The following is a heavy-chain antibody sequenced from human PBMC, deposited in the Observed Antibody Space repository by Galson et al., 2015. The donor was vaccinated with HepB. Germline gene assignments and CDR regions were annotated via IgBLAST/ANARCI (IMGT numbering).Heavy chain of an antibody. D-gene: IGHD3-22*01. CDR3: ARVTGYYDSSGMGWYFDL. CDR1: GGSISSYY. J-gene: IGHJ2*01. V-gene: IGHV4-59*01. CDR2: IYYSGST. Sequence: ETLSLTCTVSGGSISSYYWSWIRQPPGKGLEWIGYIYYSGSTNYNPSLKSRVTISVDTSKNQFSLKLSSVTAADTAVYYCARVTGYYDSSGMGWYFDLWGRGTLVTVSS.